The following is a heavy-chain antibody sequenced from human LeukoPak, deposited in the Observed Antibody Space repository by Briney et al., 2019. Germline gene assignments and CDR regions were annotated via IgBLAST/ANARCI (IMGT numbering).Heavy chain of an antibody. V-gene: IGHV3-7*01. J-gene: IGHJ4*02. D-gene: IGHD3-22*01. CDR1: GFTFSSYW. Sequence: GGSLRLSCAASGFTFSSYWMNWVRQAPGKGLEWVANIKQDGSEKYYVDSVKGRFTISRDNAKNSLYLQMNSLRAEDTAVYYCARGGFYYDSSPVDYWGQGTLVTVSS. CDR2: IKQDGSEK. CDR3: ARGGFYYDSSPVDY.